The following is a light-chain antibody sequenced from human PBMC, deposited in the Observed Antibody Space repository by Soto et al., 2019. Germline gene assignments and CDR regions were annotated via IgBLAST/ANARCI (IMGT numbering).Light chain of an antibody. V-gene: IGKV1-27*01. CDR2: AAS. CDR3: QKYNSAPRT. J-gene: IGKJ1*01. Sequence: DIQVTQSPSSLSASVGDRVTIICWASQGISDYLAWYQQKPGKVPKLLIYAASTLQSGVPSRFSGSGSGTDFTLTISSLQPEDVATYYCQKYNSAPRTFGQGTKVEIK. CDR1: QGISDY.